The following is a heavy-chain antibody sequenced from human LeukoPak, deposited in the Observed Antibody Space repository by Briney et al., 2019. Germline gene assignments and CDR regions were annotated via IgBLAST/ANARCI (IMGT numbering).Heavy chain of an antibody. D-gene: IGHD3-10*01. CDR3: ARGGGGSGSYPY. J-gene: IGHJ4*02. CDR2: IIPILGIA. V-gene: IGHV1-69*04. Sequence: SVKVSCKASGGTFSSYAISWVRQAPGQGLEWMGRIIPILGIANYAQKFQGRVTITADKSTSTAYMELSSLRSEDTAVYYCARGGGGSGSYPYWGQGTLVTVSS. CDR1: GGTFSSYA.